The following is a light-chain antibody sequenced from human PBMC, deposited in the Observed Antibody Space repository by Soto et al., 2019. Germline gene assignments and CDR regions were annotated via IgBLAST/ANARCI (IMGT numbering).Light chain of an antibody. CDR3: QQYLNWPPIT. J-gene: IGKJ5*01. V-gene: IGKV3-15*01. Sequence: EIVMTQSPATLSVSPGERATLSCRASQSVSSNLAWYQQKPGQAPRLLIYGASTRATDIPARFSGSGSGTEFTLTISSLQSEDFAVYFCQQYLNWPPITFGQGTRLEIK. CDR2: GAS. CDR1: QSVSSN.